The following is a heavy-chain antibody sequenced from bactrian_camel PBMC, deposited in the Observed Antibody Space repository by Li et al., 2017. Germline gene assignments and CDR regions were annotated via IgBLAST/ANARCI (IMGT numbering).Heavy chain of an antibody. Sequence: VQLVESGGGSVQAGGSLRLSCAVASRMYCMGWYRQAPGKEREAVASISPPIVTAWYAEADSVKGRFTISQDNAKKTTYLQMDHLRTEDSAIYYCAAGWSYGVGTLLRRHYDYWGQGTQVTVS. J-gene: IGHJ4*01. V-gene: IGHV3S54*01. D-gene: IGHD5*01. CDR3: AAGWSYGVGTLLRRHYDY. CDR1: SRMYCM. CDR2: ISPPIVTA.